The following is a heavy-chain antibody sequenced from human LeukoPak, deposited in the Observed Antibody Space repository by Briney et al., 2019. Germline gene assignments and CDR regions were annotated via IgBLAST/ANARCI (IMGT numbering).Heavy chain of an antibody. V-gene: IGHV3-23*01. Sequence: GGSLRLSCAASGFTFSSYSMNWVRQAPGKGLKWVSAIIGSGLSIYYADSVKGRFTISRDNSKNTLYLQMNSLRAEDTAVYYCAKDLSPGPDWGQGTLGTVSS. CDR3: AKDLSPGPD. CDR1: GFTFSSYS. CDR2: IIGSGLSI. J-gene: IGHJ4*02.